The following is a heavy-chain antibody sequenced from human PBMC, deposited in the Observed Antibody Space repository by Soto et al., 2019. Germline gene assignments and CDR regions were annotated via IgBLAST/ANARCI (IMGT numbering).Heavy chain of an antibody. D-gene: IGHD3-22*01. CDR2: ITGSGEHS. V-gene: IGHV3-23*01. CDR3: AKAYSGYPGDFDF. Sequence: GGSLRLSCVVSGLTFSSYAMTWVRQAPGKGLEWVSSITGSGEHSYSADSVKGRFTISRDNSKNTVYLQMSSLRAEDTAVYYCAKAYSGYPGDFDFWGQGTLVTVSS. J-gene: IGHJ4*02. CDR1: GLTFSSYA.